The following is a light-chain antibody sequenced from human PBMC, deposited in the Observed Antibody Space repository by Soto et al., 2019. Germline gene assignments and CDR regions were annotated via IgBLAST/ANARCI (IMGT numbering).Light chain of an antibody. CDR2: GAS. J-gene: IGKJ4*01. Sequence: EIVITQSPATLSVSPGERATLSCRASERLGINLAWFQQKPGQAPRLLIYGASTMATGIPARFSGSVSGTEITLNISSLQSEDFAVYYCQQYNRWPLTFGGGTTVEIK. CDR3: QQYNRWPLT. CDR1: ERLGIN. V-gene: IGKV3-15*01.